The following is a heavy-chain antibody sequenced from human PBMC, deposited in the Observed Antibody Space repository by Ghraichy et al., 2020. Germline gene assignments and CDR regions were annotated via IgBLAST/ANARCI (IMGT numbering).Heavy chain of an antibody. Sequence: SETLSLTCSVSGHSISIGYCWGWVRQPPGKGLEWIGSISHSGSPYYNPSLKSRLTISAETSKKQFSLQLTSVTATDTAVYYCARSYASDGYNFLPDYWGQGTLVTVSS. CDR2: ISHSGSP. CDR1: GHSISIGYC. D-gene: IGHD5-24*01. J-gene: IGHJ4*02. CDR3: ARSYASDGYNFLPDY. V-gene: IGHV4-38-2*01.